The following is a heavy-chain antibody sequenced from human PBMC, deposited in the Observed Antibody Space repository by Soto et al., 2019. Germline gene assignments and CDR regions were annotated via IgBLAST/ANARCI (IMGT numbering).Heavy chain of an antibody. Sequence: GGSLRLSCAASGFTFSSYCMNWVRQAPGKGLEWVAVITYDGSNKYYADSVKGRFTISRDNSKNTLYLQMNSLRADDSAVYYCAEEKAPFGWFGELFDYWGQGTLVTVSS. V-gene: IGHV3-30*18. D-gene: IGHD3-10*01. CDR1: GFTFSSYC. CDR3: AEEKAPFGWFGELFDY. CDR2: ITYDGSNK. J-gene: IGHJ4*02.